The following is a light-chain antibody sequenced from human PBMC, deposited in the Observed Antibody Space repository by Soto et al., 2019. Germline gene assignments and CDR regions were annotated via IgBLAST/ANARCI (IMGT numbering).Light chain of an antibody. J-gene: IGKJ4*01. Sequence: ESVLTQSPGTLSLSPGERATLSCRASQSVITYLAWYQQKPGQAPRLLIYGASSRATGIPDRFSGSGSGTDFTLTSSRLEPEYVAVYYCQQYGSTPLTFGGGTKVEIK. CDR2: GAS. CDR3: QQYGSTPLT. CDR1: QSVITY. V-gene: IGKV3-20*01.